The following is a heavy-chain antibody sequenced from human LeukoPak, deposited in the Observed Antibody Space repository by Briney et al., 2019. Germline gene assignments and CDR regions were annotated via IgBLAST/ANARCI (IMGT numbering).Heavy chain of an antibody. Sequence: PGGSLRLSCAASGFTFSSYAMSWVRQAPGKGLEWVAVISYDGSNKYYADSVKGRFTISRDNSKNTLYFQMNSLRPEDTAVYCCARADGYYRHFDYWAQGTLATVS. J-gene: IGHJ4*02. CDR1: GFTFSSYA. CDR2: ISYDGSNK. CDR3: ARADGYYRHFDY. V-gene: IGHV3-30*14. D-gene: IGHD4-17*01.